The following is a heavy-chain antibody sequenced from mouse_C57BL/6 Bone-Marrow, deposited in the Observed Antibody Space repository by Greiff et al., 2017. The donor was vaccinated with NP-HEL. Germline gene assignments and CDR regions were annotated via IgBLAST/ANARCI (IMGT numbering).Heavy chain of an antibody. CDR2: IWRGGST. Sequence: VQRVESGPGLVQPSQSLSITCTVSGFSLTSYGVHWVRQSPGKGLEWLGVIWRGGSTDYNAAFMSRLCITKDNSKSQVFFKMNSLQADDTAIYYCATPDSSGLAWFAYWGQGTLVTVSA. CDR1: GFSLTSYG. V-gene: IGHV2-5*01. CDR3: ATPDSSGLAWFAY. J-gene: IGHJ3*01. D-gene: IGHD3-2*02.